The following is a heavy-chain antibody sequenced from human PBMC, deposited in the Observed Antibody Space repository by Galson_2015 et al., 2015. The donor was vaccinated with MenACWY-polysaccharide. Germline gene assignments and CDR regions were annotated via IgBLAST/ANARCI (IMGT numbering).Heavy chain of an antibody. CDR1: GFTFDDYA. V-gene: IGHV3-9*01. CDR2: ISWNSAST. CDR3: AKDILRAQYCSGGRCYPEGAFHI. D-gene: IGHD2-15*01. Sequence: LRLSCSASGFTFDDYALHWVRQAPGKGLEWVSGISWNSASTGYADSVKGRFTISRDNAKNSLYLQMNSLRVEDTALYYCAKDILRAQYCSGGRCYPEGAFHIWGQGTMVTVSS. J-gene: IGHJ3*02.